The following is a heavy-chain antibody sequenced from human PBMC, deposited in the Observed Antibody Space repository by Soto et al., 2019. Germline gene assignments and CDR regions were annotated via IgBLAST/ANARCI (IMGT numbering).Heavy chain of an antibody. V-gene: IGHV4-61*08. Sequence: PSETLSLTCTVSGVTMTYGGYSWSWIRQPPGKGLEWIGYIYYTGSTNYNPSLKSRVTMSVDTSKKQFSLKLTSVTAADTAVYYCARQRGNYFDYWGQGSLVTVS. CDR1: GVTMTYGGYS. CDR3: ARQRGNYFDY. D-gene: IGHD3-10*01. CDR2: IYYTGST. J-gene: IGHJ4*02.